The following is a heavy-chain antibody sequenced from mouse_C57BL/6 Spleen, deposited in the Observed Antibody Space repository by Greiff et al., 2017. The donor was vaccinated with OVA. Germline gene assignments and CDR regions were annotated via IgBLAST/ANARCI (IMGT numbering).Heavy chain of an antibody. J-gene: IGHJ4*01. CDR2: IYPGDGDT. V-gene: IGHV1-82*01. CDR1: GYAFSSSW. Sequence: VKVVESGPELVKPGASVKISCKASGYAFSSSWMNWVKQRPGKGLEWIGRIYPGDGDTNYNGKFKGKATLTADKSSSTAYMQLSSLTSEDSAVYFCARGIPMDYWGQGTSVTVSS. CDR3: ARGIPMDY.